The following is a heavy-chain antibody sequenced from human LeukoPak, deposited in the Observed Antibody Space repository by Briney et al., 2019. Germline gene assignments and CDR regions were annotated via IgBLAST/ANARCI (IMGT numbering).Heavy chain of an antibody. CDR3: VPSPATKFWSDYHTAS. CDR2: FLSDGHTT. V-gene: IGHV3-64D*08. Sequence: GGSLRLSCSASGFTFSSYSMHWVRQAPGMGLGYVSAFLSDGHTTYYADSVKGRFTTSRDNSKSTLYLQMSSLRAEATAVYYCVPSPATKFWSDYHTASWGQGTLVSVSS. D-gene: IGHD3-3*01. J-gene: IGHJ5*02. CDR1: GFTFSSYS.